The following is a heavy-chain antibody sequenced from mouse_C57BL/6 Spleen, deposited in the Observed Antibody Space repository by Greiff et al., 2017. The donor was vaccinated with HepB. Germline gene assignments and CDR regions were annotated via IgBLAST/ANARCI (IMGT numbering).Heavy chain of an antibody. CDR2: ISDGGSYT. V-gene: IGHV5-4*01. J-gene: IGHJ1*03. Sequence: EVHLVESGGGLVKPGGSLKLSCAASGFTFSSYAMSWVRQTPEKRLEWVATISDGGSYTYYPDNVKGRFTISRDNAKNNLYLQMSHLKSEDTAMYYCARDLTTVVAPRYFDVWGTGTTVTVSS. CDR3: ARDLTTVVAPRYFDV. CDR1: GFTFSSYA. D-gene: IGHD1-1*01.